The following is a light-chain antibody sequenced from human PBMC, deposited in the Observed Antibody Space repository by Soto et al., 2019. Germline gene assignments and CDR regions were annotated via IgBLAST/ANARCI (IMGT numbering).Light chain of an antibody. CDR1: QGIGNN. CDR2: AAS. V-gene: IGKV1-17*01. Sequence: DIQMTQSPSSLSASVGDRVTITCRASQGIGNNLGWFQQKVGRAPKRLIYAASSLEGGVPLRFSGSGAGTEVTLTISGLQPEDFATYYCLQHHTYPYTFGQGTKLEIK. CDR3: LQHHTYPYT. J-gene: IGKJ2*01.